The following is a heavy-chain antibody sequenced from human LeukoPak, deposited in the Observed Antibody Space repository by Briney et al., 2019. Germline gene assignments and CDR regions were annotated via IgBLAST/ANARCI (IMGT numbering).Heavy chain of an antibody. Sequence: GGSLRLSCAASGFTFSCYSMNWVRQAPGKGLEWVSSISSSSSYIYYADSVKGRFTISRDNAKNSLYLQMNSLRAEDTAVYYCARDPPGSSPPLDYWGQGTLVTVSS. CDR1: GFTFSCYS. CDR3: ARDPPGSSPPLDY. J-gene: IGHJ4*02. CDR2: ISSSSSYI. V-gene: IGHV3-21*01. D-gene: IGHD6-6*01.